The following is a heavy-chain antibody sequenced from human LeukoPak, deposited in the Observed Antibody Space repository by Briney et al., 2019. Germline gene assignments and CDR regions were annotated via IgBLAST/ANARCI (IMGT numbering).Heavy chain of an antibody. V-gene: IGHV1-46*01. CDR2: INPRGGST. CDR3: GRDRFTWGSHHFPEH. Sequence: GASVKVSCKASGYSFADYHIHWVRQAPGQGLEWMGIINPRGGSTTHAQKFQGRVTMTRDSSANTVSMEVNSLRSDDTAMYYCGRDRFTWGSHHFPEHWGQGTLVTVSS. J-gene: IGHJ1*01. CDR1: GYSFADYH. D-gene: IGHD3-16*01.